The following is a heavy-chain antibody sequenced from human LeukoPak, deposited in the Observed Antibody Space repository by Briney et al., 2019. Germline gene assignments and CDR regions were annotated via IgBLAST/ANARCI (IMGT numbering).Heavy chain of an antibody. Sequence: SETQSLTCTVSGASISGYFWSCIRQPPGQGLEFIAYIYYTGASLSNPSLKSRATISVDTSKNKFSLKLRSVTAADTAVYYCARHDPVGYYQHGMDVWGQGTTVTVSS. CDR1: GASISGYF. CDR2: IYYTGAS. CDR3: ARHDPVGYYQHGMDV. V-gene: IGHV4-59*08. J-gene: IGHJ6*02. D-gene: IGHD2-15*01.